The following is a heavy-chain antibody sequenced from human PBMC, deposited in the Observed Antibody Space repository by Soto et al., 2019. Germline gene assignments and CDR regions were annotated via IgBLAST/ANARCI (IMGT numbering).Heavy chain of an antibody. CDR2: INHILST. J-gene: IGHJ4*02. V-gene: IGHV4-34*01. CDR1: GGSFSGYY. CDR3: ARDKITGLFDY. Sequence: SETLSLTCAVYGGSFSGYYWTWIRQPPVTGLEFIGEINHILSTNYNPSLKSRFTISLYTSKNHFSLKLTSVTAADTAVYYCARDKITGLFDYWGQGTLVTVSS. D-gene: IGHD2-8*02.